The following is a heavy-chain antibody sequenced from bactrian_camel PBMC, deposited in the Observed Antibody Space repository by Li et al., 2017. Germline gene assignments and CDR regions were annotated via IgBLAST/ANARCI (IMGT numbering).Heavy chain of an antibody. Sequence: HVQLVESGGGSVQTGGSLRLSCVVSTWDFNCMGWFRQAPGKEREEVALMNTEGHRRYSPSVEGRFTISRGSADNTLVLEMTSLTPEDSATYYCAADGVRYQCYWQSVTKYKILAQGTQVTVS. CDR2: MNTEGHR. J-gene: IGHJ4*01. CDR1: TWDFNC. V-gene: IGHV3S53*01. D-gene: IGHD1*01.